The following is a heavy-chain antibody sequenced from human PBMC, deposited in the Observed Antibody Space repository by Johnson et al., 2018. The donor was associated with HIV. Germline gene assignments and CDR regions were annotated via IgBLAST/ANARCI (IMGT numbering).Heavy chain of an antibody. CDR3: AKAREYDSTGHDAFDI. D-gene: IGHD3-22*01. Sequence: IWYDASKKYYADSVTGRFTISRDNSKNTLYLQMNSLRAEDTAVYYCAKAREYDSTGHDAFDIWGQGTMVTVSS. V-gene: IGHV3-30*02. J-gene: IGHJ3*02. CDR2: IWYDASKK.